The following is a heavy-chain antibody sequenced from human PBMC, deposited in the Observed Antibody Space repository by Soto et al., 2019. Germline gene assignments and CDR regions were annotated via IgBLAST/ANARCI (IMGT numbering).Heavy chain of an antibody. CDR3: ARWSPPGYRLHDWFDP. D-gene: IGHD2-2*01. J-gene: IGHJ5*02. V-gene: IGHV4-31*03. CDR2: IYYSGST. CDR1: GGSISSGGYY. Sequence: QVQLQESGPGLVKPSQTLSLTCTVSGGSISSGGYYWSWIRQHPGKGLEWIGYIYYSGSTYYNPSLKSRVTIPVDTSKNQSSLKLSSVTAADTAVYYCARWSPPGYRLHDWFDPWGQGTLVTVSS.